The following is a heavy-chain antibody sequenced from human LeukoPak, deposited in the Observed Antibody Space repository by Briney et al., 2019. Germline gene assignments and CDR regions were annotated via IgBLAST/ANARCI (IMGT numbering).Heavy chain of an antibody. D-gene: IGHD6-19*01. CDR2: ITSGSAYT. V-gene: IGHV3-11*06. J-gene: IGHJ4*02. Sequence: GGSLRLSCAASGFTFSDYYFNWIRRAPGKGLEWVSSITSGSAYTDYADSVKGRFTISRDNAKNSLYLQMNRLRVEDTAIYYCARDPGDRNSGWPLDYWGQGTLVTVSS. CDR1: GFTFSDYY. CDR3: ARDPGDRNSGWPLDY.